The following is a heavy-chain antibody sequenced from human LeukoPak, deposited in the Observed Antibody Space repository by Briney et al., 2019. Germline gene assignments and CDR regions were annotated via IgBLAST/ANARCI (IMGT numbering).Heavy chain of an antibody. CDR3: ARERIAAAGTASNWFDP. J-gene: IGHJ5*02. CDR2: IYHSGST. Sequence: PSETLSLTCTVSGYSISSGYYWGWIRQPPGKGLEWIGSIYHSGSTYYNPSLKSRVTISVDTSKNQFSLKLSSVTAADTAVYYCARERIAAAGTASNWFDPWGQGTLVTVSS. V-gene: IGHV4-38-2*02. CDR1: GYSISSGYY. D-gene: IGHD6-13*01.